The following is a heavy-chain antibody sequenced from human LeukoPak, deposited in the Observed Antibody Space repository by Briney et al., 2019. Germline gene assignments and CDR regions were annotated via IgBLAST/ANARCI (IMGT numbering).Heavy chain of an antibody. J-gene: IGHJ5*02. CDR3: ARSIGYCSSTSCYYWFDL. V-gene: IGHV3-48*01. CDR2: ISSSSSTI. CDR1: GFTFSSYS. D-gene: IGHD2-2*01. Sequence: GGSLRLSCAASGFTFSSYSMNWVRQAPGKGLEWVSYISSSSSTIYYADSVKGRFTISRDNAKNSLYLQMNSLRAEDTAVYYCARSIGYCSSTSCYYWFDLWGQGTLVTVSS.